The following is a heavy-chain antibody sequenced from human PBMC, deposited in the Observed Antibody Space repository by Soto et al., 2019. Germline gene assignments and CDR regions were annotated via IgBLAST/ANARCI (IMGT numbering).Heavy chain of an antibody. CDR3: ANSDRSETMALAYYYGMDV. CDR2: ISYDGSNK. D-gene: IGHD2-15*01. CDR1: GFTFSSYD. V-gene: IGHV3-30*18. J-gene: IGHJ6*02. Sequence: GGSLRLSCAASGFTFSSYDMHWVRQAPGKGLEWVAVISYDGSNKYYADSVKGRFTISRDNSKNTLYLQMNSLRAEDTAVYYCANSDRSETMALAYYYGMDVWGQGTTVTVSS.